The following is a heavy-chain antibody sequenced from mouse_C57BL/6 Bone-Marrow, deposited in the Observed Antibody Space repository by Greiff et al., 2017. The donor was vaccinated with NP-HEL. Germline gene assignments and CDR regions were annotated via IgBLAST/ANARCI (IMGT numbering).Heavy chain of an antibody. Sequence: VKLVESGAELVRPGASVTLSCKASGYPFTDYEMHWVKQTPVHGLEWIGAIDPETGGTAYNQKFKGTAILTADKSSSTAYMELRSLTSEDSAVYYCTRRGGSSYAAMDYWGQGTSVTVSS. J-gene: IGHJ4*01. CDR3: TRRGGSSYAAMDY. CDR1: GYPFTDYE. CDR2: IDPETGGT. V-gene: IGHV1-15*01. D-gene: IGHD1-1*01.